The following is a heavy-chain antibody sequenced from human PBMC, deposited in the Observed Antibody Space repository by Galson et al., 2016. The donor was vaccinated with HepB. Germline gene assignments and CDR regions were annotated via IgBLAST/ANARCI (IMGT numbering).Heavy chain of an antibody. CDR2: VTSSGSTT. J-gene: IGHJ4*02. Sequence: LRLSCAASGFSFRNYAMTWVRQTPGEGLEWVAVVTSSGSTTFFADSVKGRFNISRDNSKNTLYLEMNSLRAEDTALYYCAKGWHYGSGGAYYRYYFDYWGQGTLVIVSS. CDR3: AKGWHYGSGGAYYRYYFDY. V-gene: IGHV3-23*01. D-gene: IGHD2-15*01. CDR1: GFSFRNYA.